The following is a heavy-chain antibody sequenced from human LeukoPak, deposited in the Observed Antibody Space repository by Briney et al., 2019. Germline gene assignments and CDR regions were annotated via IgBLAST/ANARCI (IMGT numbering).Heavy chain of an antibody. CDR1: GYTFTGYY. J-gene: IGHJ5*02. V-gene: IGHV1-2*02. CDR2: INPNSGGT. CDR3: ARVGARGDCSSTSCSPGWFDP. D-gene: IGHD2-2*01. Sequence: ASVKVSCKASGYTFTGYYMHWVRQAPGQGLEWMGWINPNSGGTNYAQKFQGRVTMTRDTSISTAYMELSRLRSDDTAVYYCARVGARGDCSSTSCSPGWFDPWGQGTLVTVSS.